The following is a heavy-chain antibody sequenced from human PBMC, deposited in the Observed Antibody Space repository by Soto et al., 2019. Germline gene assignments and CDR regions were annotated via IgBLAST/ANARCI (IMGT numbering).Heavy chain of an antibody. Sequence: PGGSLRLSCLASGFTFNMYWMHWVRQAPGKGLVWVSRINNDGSTTTYADSVKGRFTISRENAKNTVYLQMSSLRAEDTAVYFCASGGYYYDTSGSDYWGQGXLVTVSS. CDR1: GFTFNMYW. J-gene: IGHJ4*02. CDR2: INNDGSTT. D-gene: IGHD3-22*01. CDR3: ASGGYYYDTSGSDY. V-gene: IGHV3-74*01.